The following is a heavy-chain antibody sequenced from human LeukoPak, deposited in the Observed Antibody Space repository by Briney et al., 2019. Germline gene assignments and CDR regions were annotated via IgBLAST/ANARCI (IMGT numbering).Heavy chain of an antibody. V-gene: IGHV3-21*01. D-gene: IGHD1-26*01. CDR1: GFTFSSYS. CDR2: ISSSSSYI. CDR3: ARETMKIVGATPPVPDAFDI. J-gene: IGHJ3*02. Sequence: PGGSLRLSCAASGFTFSSYSMNWVRQAPGKGLEWVSSISSSSSYIYYADSVKGRFTISRDNAKNSLYLQMNSLRAEDTAVYYCARETMKIVGATPPVPDAFDIWGQGTMVTVSS.